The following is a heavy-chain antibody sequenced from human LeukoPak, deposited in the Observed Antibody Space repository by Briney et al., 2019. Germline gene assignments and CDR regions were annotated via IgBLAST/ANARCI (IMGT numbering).Heavy chain of an antibody. CDR1: GFTFSSYA. Sequence: GGSLRLSCAASGFTFSSYAMSWVRQAPGKGLEWVSAISGSGGSTYYADSVKGRFTISRDNSKNTLYLQMNSLRAEDTAVYYCARDSFIEYTAMVPTNFDYWGQGTLVTVSS. CDR2: ISGSGGST. CDR3: ARDSFIEYTAMVPTNFDY. J-gene: IGHJ4*02. D-gene: IGHD5-18*01. V-gene: IGHV3-23*01.